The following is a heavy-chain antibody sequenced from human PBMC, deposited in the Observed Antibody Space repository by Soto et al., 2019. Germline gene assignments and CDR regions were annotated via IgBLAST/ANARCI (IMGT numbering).Heavy chain of an antibody. CDR3: AREGGGYSSSWYGVAFDI. Sequence: WVRQAPGQGLEWMGWINPNSGGTNYAQKFQGWVTMTRDTSISTAYMELSRLRSDDTAVYYCAREGGGYSSSWYGVAFDIWGQGTMVTVSS. J-gene: IGHJ3*02. V-gene: IGHV1-2*04. D-gene: IGHD6-13*01. CDR2: INPNSGGT.